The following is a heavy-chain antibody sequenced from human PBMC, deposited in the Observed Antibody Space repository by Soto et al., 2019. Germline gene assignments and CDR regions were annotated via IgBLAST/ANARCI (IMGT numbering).Heavy chain of an antibody. CDR3: AGGYDWGDY. Sequence: QVPLVESGGGVVLPGRSLRLSCAASVVTFSRDGMLWVRQAPGKGLEWVAVISYDGRNKYYADSVKGRFTISRDNSKKTLYLQMNSLRDEDTAVYYCAGGYDWGDYWGQGTPVTVTS. D-gene: IGHD5-12*01. CDR2: ISYDGRNK. J-gene: IGHJ4*02. V-gene: IGHV3-30*03. CDR1: VVTFSRDG.